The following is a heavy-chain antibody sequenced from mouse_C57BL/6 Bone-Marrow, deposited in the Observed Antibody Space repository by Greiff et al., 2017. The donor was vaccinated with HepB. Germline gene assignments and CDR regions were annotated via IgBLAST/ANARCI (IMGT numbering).Heavy chain of an antibody. J-gene: IGHJ4*01. CDR3: AREYDYDGYYYAMDY. D-gene: IGHD2-4*01. V-gene: IGHV1-64*01. CDR2: IHPNSGST. CDR1: GYTFTSYW. Sequence: QVHVKQPGAELVKPGASVKLSCKASGYTFTSYWMHWVKQRPGQGLEWIGMIHPNSGSTNYNEKFKSKATLTVDKSSSTAYMQLSSLTSEDSAVYYCAREYDYDGYYYAMDYWGQGTSVTVSS.